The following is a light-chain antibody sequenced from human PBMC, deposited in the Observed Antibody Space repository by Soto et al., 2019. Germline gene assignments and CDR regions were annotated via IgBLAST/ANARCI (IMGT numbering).Light chain of an antibody. CDR2: AAS. Sequence: DIQMTQSPSSLSSSLGDIVTITCRAIQSISSYLNWYQQKPGKAPKLLIYAASSLQSGVPSRFSGSGSGTDFTLTISSLQPEDFATYYCQKSYSTPPSFGQGTRLEIK. V-gene: IGKV1-39*01. J-gene: IGKJ5*01. CDR3: QKSYSTPPS. CDR1: QSISSY.